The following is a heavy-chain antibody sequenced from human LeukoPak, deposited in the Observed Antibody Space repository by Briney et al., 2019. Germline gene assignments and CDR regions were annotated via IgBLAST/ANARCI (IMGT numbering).Heavy chain of an antibody. CDR2: IRSKAYGGTT. Sequence: PGGSLRLSCTASGFTFGDYAMSWVRQAPGKGLEWVGFIRSKAYGGTTEYAASVKGRFTISRDDSKSIAYLQMNSLKTEDTAVYYCTGHYGSGSNPFDYWGQGTLVTVSS. CDR1: GFTFGDYA. D-gene: IGHD3-10*01. CDR3: TGHYGSGSNPFDY. J-gene: IGHJ4*02. V-gene: IGHV3-49*04.